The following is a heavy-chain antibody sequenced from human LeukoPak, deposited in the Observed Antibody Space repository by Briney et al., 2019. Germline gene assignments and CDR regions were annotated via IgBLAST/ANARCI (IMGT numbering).Heavy chain of an antibody. Sequence: ASVKVSCKASGDTFSSYAISWVRQAPGQGLEWMGGIIPIFGTANYAQKFQGRVTITTDESTSTAYMELSSLRSEDTAVYYCASSRYGSGSYPPDYWGQGTLVTVSS. CDR2: IIPIFGTA. J-gene: IGHJ4*02. V-gene: IGHV1-69*05. CDR3: ASSRYGSGSYPPDY. CDR1: GDTFSSYA. D-gene: IGHD3-10*01.